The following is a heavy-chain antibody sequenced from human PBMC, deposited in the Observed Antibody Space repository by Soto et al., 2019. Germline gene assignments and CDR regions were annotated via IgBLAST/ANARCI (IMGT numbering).Heavy chain of an antibody. V-gene: IGHV3-30*18. J-gene: IGHJ6*03. CDR1: GFTFSSYG. D-gene: IGHD3-3*01. CDR3: AKGAGTIFGVVIIDYYYMDV. CDR2: ISYDGSNK. Sequence: QEQLVESGGGVVQPGRSLRLSCAASGFTFSSYGMHWVRQAPGKGLEWVAVISYDGSNKYYADSVKGRFTISRDNSKDALYLQMDSLRAEDTAVYYCAKGAGTIFGVVIIDYYYMDVWGKGTTVTVSS.